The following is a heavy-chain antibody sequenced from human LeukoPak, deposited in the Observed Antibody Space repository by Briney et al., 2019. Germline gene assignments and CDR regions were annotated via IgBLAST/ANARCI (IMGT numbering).Heavy chain of an antibody. CDR3: ARQISDYYYYYIDV. D-gene: IGHD3-10*01. CDR2: IYYSGTT. J-gene: IGHJ6*03. V-gene: IGHV4-39*01. CDR1: GGSISSSNYY. Sequence: PSETLSLICSVSGGSISSSNYYWGWIRQPPGKGLEWIGTIYYSGTTYYNPSLESRVTISEDMSKNQFSLTLRSVTAADTAVYYFARQISDYYYYYIDVWGKGTTVTVSS.